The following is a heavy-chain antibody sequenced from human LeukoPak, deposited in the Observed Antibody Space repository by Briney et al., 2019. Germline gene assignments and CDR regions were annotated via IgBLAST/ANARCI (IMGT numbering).Heavy chain of an antibody. CDR1: GFTFDDYG. CDR2: INWNGGST. Sequence: GGSLRLSCAASGFTFDDYGMSWVRQAPGKGLEWVSGINWNGGSTGYADSVKGRFTISRDNAKNSLYLQMNSLRAEDTALYYCAKDRGFIAAGGADYWGQGTLVTVSS. V-gene: IGHV3-20*04. CDR3: AKDRGFIAAGGADY. J-gene: IGHJ4*02. D-gene: IGHD6-13*01.